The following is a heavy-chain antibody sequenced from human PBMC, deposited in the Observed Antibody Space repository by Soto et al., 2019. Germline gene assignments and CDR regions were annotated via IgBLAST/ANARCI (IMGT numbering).Heavy chain of an antibody. CDR1: GYTFSSRG. CDR3: TVGIDYGDYGYFDS. CDR2: ISCYNGDT. V-gene: IGHV1-18*04. Sequence: QVQMVQSGSEVKKPGASVKVSCKASGYTFSSRGISWVRQAPGQGLEWLGWISCYNGDTTYAQKVQDIVTMTTDTSTSTVYMELRSLRSDDTAVYYCTVGIDYGDYGYFDSWGQGTLITVSS. D-gene: IGHD4-17*01. J-gene: IGHJ4*02.